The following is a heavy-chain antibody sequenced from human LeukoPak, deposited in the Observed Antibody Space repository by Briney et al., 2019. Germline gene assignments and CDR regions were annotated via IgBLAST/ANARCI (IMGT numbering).Heavy chain of an antibody. V-gene: IGHV4-34*01. Sequence: KPSETLSLTCAVYGGSFSGYYWSWIRQPPGKGLEWIGEINHSGSTNYNPSLKSRVTISVDTSKNQFSLKLSSVTAADTAVYYCARLRIRRGQLWSLPYFDYGGQGTLVTVSS. CDR1: GGSFSGYY. J-gene: IGHJ4*02. CDR3: ARLRIRRGQLWSLPYFDY. CDR2: INHSGST. D-gene: IGHD5-18*01.